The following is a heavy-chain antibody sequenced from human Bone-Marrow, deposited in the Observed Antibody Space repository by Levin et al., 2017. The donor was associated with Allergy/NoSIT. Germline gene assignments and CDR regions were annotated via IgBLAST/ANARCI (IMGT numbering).Heavy chain of an antibody. CDR3: AKVRPNYYYYMDV. CDR2: ISGSGGST. V-gene: IGHV3-23*01. CDR1: GFTFSSYA. J-gene: IGHJ6*03. Sequence: GESLKISCAASGFTFSSYAMSWVRQAPGKGLEWVSAISGSGGSTYYTDSVKGRFTISRDNSKNTLYLQMNSLRAEDTAVYYCAKVRPNYYYYMDVWGKGTTVTVSS.